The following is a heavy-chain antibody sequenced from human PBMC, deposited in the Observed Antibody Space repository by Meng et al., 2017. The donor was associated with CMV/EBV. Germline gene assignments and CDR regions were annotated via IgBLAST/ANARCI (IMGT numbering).Heavy chain of an antibody. V-gene: IGHV1-46*01. D-gene: IGHD6-13*01. Sequence: QVQLVQSGAEVKKPGASAKVSCKASGYTFTSYYMHWGRQAPGQGLEWMGIINPSGGSTSYAQKFQGRVTMTRDTSTSTVYMELSSLRSEDTAVYYCALAEYSSSLFDYWGQGTLVTVSS. CDR2: INPSGGST. J-gene: IGHJ4*02. CDR1: GYTFTSYY. CDR3: ALAEYSSSLFDY.